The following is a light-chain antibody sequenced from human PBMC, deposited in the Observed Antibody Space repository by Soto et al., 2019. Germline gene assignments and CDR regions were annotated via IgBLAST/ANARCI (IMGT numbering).Light chain of an antibody. J-gene: IGKJ5*01. CDR1: QSISSSY. V-gene: IGKV3-15*01. CDR2: GAS. Sequence: EIVLTQSPGTVSLSPLKIATLSCRASQSISSSYLAWYQQRPGQAPRLLIYGASSRATGIPARFSGSGSGTEFTLTISSLQSEDFAVYYCQQYNNWPPITFGQGTRLEIK. CDR3: QQYNNWPPIT.